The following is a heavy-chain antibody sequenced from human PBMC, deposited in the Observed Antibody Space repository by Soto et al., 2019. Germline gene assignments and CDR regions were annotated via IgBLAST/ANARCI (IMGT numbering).Heavy chain of an antibody. D-gene: IGHD6-19*01. J-gene: IGHJ5*02. CDR2: ISTYNGNT. V-gene: IGHV1-18*04. CDR1: GYTFTSYA. CDR3: ARVVGGIPVAGSWSWFDP. Sequence: ASVKVSCKASGYTFTSYALSWVRHAPGQGLEWMGWISTYNGNTNYAQNLQGRVTMTTDISTNTAYMELRSLRSDDTAVYYCARVVGGIPVAGSWSWFDPWGQGXLVTVSS.